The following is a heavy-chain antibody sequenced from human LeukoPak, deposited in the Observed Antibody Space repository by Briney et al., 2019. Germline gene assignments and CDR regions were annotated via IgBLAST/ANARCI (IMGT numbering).Heavy chain of an antibody. V-gene: IGHV1-46*01. D-gene: IGHD6-13*01. CDR2: INPSGGST. J-gene: IGHJ6*03. CDR3: ARDPSIAAAGKYYMDV. CDR1: GYTFTSYY. Sequence: VSVKVSCKASGYTFTSYYMHWVRQAPGQGLEWMGIINPSGGSTSYAQKLQGRVTMTTDTSTSTAYMELRSLRSDDTAVYYCARDPSIAAAGKYYMDVWGKGTTVTVSS.